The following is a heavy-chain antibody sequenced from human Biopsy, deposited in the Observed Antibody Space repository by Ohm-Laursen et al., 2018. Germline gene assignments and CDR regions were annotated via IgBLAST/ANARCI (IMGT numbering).Heavy chain of an antibody. Sequence: SSVKASCTVSSYTFTDYNIHWMRQAPGQGLEWLGGNIPILGTGNYAQKFQDRVTVAADTSTSTSTMDLRSLRSDDTAVYYCATKLTGYFHHWGQGTLVIVSS. CDR2: NIPILGTG. CDR3: ATKLTGYFHH. J-gene: IGHJ1*01. D-gene: IGHD3-9*01. CDR1: SYTFTDYN. V-gene: IGHV1-69*06.